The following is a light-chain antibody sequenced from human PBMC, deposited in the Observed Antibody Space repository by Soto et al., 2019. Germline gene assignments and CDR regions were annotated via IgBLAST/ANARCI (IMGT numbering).Light chain of an antibody. J-gene: IGKJ1*01. V-gene: IGKV3-15*01. CDR3: QQYHDFWT. CDR1: QSVRTH. Sequence: ETVMTQSPATMSVSPGERVTLSCRASQSVRTHLAWYQQKPGQAPRLLIYGASTRATGIPARFSGSGSGTEFTLTINSLQPEDSATYYCQQYHDFWTFGQGTKVDIK. CDR2: GAS.